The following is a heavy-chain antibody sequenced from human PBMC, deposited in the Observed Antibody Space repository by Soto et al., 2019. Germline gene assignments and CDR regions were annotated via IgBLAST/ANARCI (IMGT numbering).Heavy chain of an antibody. CDR3: ARLDRQWLASGGYYYYCLDF. D-gene: IGHD6-19*01. CDR2: IYSSGST. CDR1: DVSMNDYY. J-gene: IGHJ6*02. V-gene: IGHV4-4*07. Sequence: PSETLSLTCADFDVSMNDYYWSWIRQPAGKGLEWIGRIYSSGSTNYNTSLKSRVSMSIDTSQNQFSLKLKFLTAADTAVYYCARLDRQWLASGGYYYYCLDFWGQGTTVTVSS.